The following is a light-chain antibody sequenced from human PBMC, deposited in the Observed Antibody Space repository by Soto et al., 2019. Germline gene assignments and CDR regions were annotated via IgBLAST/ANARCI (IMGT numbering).Light chain of an antibody. Sequence: VMPQYPLSLPVTPGEPASISCMSSHSLLHSNGYNYLDWYLQKPGKAPNLLIFGASSLQSGVPSRFSGSGSGTEFTLTISSLQPEDFATYYCQQLNSYSIVTFGPGTKVDI. CDR2: GAS. J-gene: IGKJ3*01. CDR1: HSLLHSNGYNY. V-gene: IGKV2-28*01. CDR3: QQLNSYSIVT.